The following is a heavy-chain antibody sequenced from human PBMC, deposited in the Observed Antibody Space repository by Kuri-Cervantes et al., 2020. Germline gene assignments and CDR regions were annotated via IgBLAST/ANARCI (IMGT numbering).Heavy chain of an antibody. Sequence: LSLTCAASGFTFSSYAMSWVRQAPGKGLEWVSAISGSGGSTYYADSVKGRFTISRDNSKNTLYLQMNSLRAEDTAVYYCARAACSSTSCYYYYYGMDVWGQGTTVTVSS. V-gene: IGHV3-23*01. CDR1: GFTFSSYA. CDR3: ARAACSSTSCYYYYYGMDV. D-gene: IGHD2-2*01. J-gene: IGHJ6*02. CDR2: ISGSGGST.